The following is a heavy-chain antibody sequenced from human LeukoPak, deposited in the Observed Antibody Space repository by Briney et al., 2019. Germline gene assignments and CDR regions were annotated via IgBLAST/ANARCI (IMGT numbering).Heavy chain of an antibody. CDR3: AKLNSYDSRGRDH. CDR1: GFTFSSYG. Sequence: QPGRSLRLSCAASGFTFSSYGMHWVRQAPGKGLEWVAVISYDGSNKYYADSVKGRFTISRDNAKNTLYLQMNSLRAEDTAVYYCAKLNSYDSRGRDHWGQGTLVTVSS. CDR2: ISYDGSNK. J-gene: IGHJ4*02. D-gene: IGHD3-22*01. V-gene: IGHV3-30*18.